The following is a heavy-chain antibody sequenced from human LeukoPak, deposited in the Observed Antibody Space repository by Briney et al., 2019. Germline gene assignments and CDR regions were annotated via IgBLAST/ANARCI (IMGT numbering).Heavy chain of an antibody. CDR2: IKQDGSEK. CDR3: ARGQLADVY. V-gene: IGHV3-7*01. Sequence: PGGSLRLSCAASGFTFSTYWMSWVRQAPGKGLEWVGKIKQDGSEKYYVDSVKGRFTISRDNAKNSVYLQMNSLRVEDTAVYYCARGQLADVYWGQGALVTVSS. CDR1: GFTFSTYW. D-gene: IGHD2-15*01. J-gene: IGHJ4*02.